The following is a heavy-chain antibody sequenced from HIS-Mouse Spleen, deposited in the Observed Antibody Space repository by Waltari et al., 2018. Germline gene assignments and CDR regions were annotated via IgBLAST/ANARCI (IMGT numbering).Heavy chain of an antibody. CDR3: AREIPYSSSWYDWYFDL. Sequence: QLQLQESGPGLVKPSETLSLTCTVSGGSISSSSYYWGWNHQPPGKGLEWIGGIYYSGSTYYNPSLKSRVTISVDTSKNQFSLKLGSVTAADTAVYYCAREIPYSSSWYDWYFDLWGRGTLVTVSS. J-gene: IGHJ2*01. CDR1: GGSISSSSYY. CDR2: IYYSGST. V-gene: IGHV4-39*07. D-gene: IGHD6-13*01.